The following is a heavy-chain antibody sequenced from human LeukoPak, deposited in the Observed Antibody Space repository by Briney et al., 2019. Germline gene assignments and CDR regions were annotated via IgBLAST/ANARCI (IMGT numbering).Heavy chain of an antibody. J-gene: IGHJ4*02. CDR2: ISDSGGST. CDR3: AKVWSGYYYFDY. Sequence: GGSLRLSCAASGFTFNTYAMAWVRQAPGKGLEWVSTISDSGGSTYYADSVKGRFTISRDNSKNTLYLQMNSLRAEDTAVYYCAKVWSGYYYFDYWGQGTLVTVSS. D-gene: IGHD3-3*01. CDR1: GFTFNTYA. V-gene: IGHV3-23*01.